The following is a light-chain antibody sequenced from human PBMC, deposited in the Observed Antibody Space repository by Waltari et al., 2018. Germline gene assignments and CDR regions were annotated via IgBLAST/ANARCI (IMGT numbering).Light chain of an antibody. V-gene: IGKV1-5*03. CDR2: KAS. CDR1: QSVTTS. J-gene: IGKJ5*01. Sequence: DIQMTQSPSTLSASVGDRVTIACRASQSVTTSLAWYQQKPGKAPQLLIFKASNLENGGPARFSGSGSATEFTLTISGLQPDDFATYYCQQYRNYSSITFGRGTRLEIK. CDR3: QQYRNYSSIT.